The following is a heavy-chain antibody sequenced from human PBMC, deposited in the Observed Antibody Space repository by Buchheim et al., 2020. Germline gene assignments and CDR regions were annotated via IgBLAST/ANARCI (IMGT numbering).Heavy chain of an antibody. V-gene: IGHV4-34*01. CDR1: GGSFSGYY. J-gene: IGHJ5*02. CDR3: ARNGLCSGGSCYSNWFDP. Sequence: QVQLQQWGAGLLKPSETLSLTCAVYGGSFSGYYWSWIRQPPGKGLEWIGEINHSGSTNYNPSLQSRVTIPVDTSKHQLFLKLSSVTAADTAVYYCARNGLCSGGSCYSNWFDPWGQGTL. CDR2: INHSGST. D-gene: IGHD2-15*01.